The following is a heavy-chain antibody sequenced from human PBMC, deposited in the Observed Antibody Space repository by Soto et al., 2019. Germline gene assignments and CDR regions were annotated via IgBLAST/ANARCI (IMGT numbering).Heavy chain of an antibody. CDR3: AMASPQPEPYDFDY. CDR2: IWYDGSNK. D-gene: IGHD3-16*01. CDR1: GFIFSSYG. J-gene: IGHJ4*02. Sequence: QVQLVESGGDVVQPGRSLRLSCAASGFIFSSYGMHWVRQAPGKGLEWVAVIWYDGSNKYYADSVKGRFTISRDNSKTTLYLQMNSLRAEDTAVYYCAMASPQPEPYDFDYWGQGTLVTVSS. V-gene: IGHV3-33*01.